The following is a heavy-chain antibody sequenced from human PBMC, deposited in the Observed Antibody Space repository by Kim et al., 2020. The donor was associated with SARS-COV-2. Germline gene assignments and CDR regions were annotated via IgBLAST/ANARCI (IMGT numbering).Heavy chain of an antibody. Sequence: SETLSLTCTVSGGSISGGIYYWSWIRQHPGKGLEWIGNIHNSGSTYYNPSLKSRVTISVDTSKNQFSLKVSSVTAADTAVYYCARVREYCGGDCYVVDY. CDR2: IHNSGST. V-gene: IGHV4-31*03. CDR3: ARVREYCGGDCYVVDY. J-gene: IGHJ4*01. CDR1: GGSISGGIYY. D-gene: IGHD2-21*02.